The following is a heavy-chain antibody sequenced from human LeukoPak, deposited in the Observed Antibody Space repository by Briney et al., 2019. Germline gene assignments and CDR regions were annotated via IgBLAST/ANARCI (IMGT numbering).Heavy chain of an antibody. Sequence: PSETLSLTCTVSGGSISSYYWRWIRQPPGKGLAWIGYIYTSGSTNYNPSLKRRVTISVDTSKNQFSLKLSSVTAADTAVYYCARQGSSSPFDYWGQGTLVTVSS. CDR2: IYTSGST. CDR3: ARQGSSSPFDY. D-gene: IGHD6-6*01. J-gene: IGHJ4*02. V-gene: IGHV4-4*09. CDR1: GGSISSYY.